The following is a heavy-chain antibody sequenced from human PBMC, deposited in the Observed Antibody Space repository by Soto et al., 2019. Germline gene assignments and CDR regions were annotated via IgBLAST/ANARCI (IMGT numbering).Heavy chain of an antibody. Sequence: QVQLVETGGGVVQPGRSLRLSCVASGFTFSTHAMHWVRQAPGKGLEWVAVVWSDGNKQYYADSVMGRFTISRDNSRNTLYLQMNSLRAEDTALYFCASCPPRGWYRNIYYYYGLDAWGQGTTVTVTS. V-gene: IGHV3-33*01. CDR3: ASCPPRGWYRNIYYYYGLDA. D-gene: IGHD6-19*01. CDR2: VWSDGNKQ. CDR1: GFTFSTHA. J-gene: IGHJ6*02.